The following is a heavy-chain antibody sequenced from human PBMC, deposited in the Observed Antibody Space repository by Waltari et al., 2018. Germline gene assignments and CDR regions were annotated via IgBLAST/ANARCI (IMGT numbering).Heavy chain of an antibody. D-gene: IGHD1-26*01. V-gene: IGHV3-30-3*01. CDR1: GFTFSSYA. CDR2: ISYDGSNK. Sequence: QVQLVESGGGVVQPGRSLRLSCAASGFTFSSYAMHWVRQAPGQGLEWVAVISYDGSNKYYADSVKGRFTISRDNSKNTLYLQMNSLRAEDTAVYYCARDGGSGSYGHDAFDIWGQGTMVTVSS. CDR3: ARDGGSGSYGHDAFDI. J-gene: IGHJ3*02.